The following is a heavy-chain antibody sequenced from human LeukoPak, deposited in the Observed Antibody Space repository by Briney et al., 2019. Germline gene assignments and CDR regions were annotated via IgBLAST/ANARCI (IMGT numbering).Heavy chain of an antibody. J-gene: IGHJ4*02. CDR3: ARDEGRIAVAGTVGY. CDR1: GYTFTGYY. D-gene: IGHD6-19*01. Sequence: ASVKVSCKASGYTFTGYYMHWVRQAPGQGLEWMGWINPNSGGTNYAQKFQGRVTMTRDTSISTAYMELRSLRSDDTAVYYCARDEGRIAVAGTVGYWGQGTLVTVSS. V-gene: IGHV1-2*02. CDR2: INPNSGGT.